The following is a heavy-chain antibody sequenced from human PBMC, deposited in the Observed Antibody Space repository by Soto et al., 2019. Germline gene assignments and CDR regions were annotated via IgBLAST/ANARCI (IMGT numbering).Heavy chain of an antibody. J-gene: IGHJ3*02. V-gene: IGHV4-39*07. CDR3: AREWCSGGSCYSYAFDI. Sequence: SETLSLTCTVSGGSISSTSSYWAWIRQPPGKGLEWVGSIYYLGNTYYNPSLGSRVTISVDTSKNQFSLKLSSVTAADTAVYYCAREWCSGGSCYSYAFDIWGQGTMVTVSS. CDR2: IYYLGNT. D-gene: IGHD2-15*01. CDR1: GGSISSTSSY.